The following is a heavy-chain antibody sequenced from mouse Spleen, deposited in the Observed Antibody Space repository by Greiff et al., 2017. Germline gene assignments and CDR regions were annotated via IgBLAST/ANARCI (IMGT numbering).Heavy chain of an antibody. V-gene: IGHV1-69*01. CDR2: IDPSDSYA. J-gene: IGHJ2*01. CDR3: ARDSCFDY. Sequence: VQLQQPGAELVMPGASVKLSCKASGYTFTSYWMHWVKQRPGQGLEWIGEIDPSDSYANYNQKFKGKATLTVDKSSSTAYMQLSSLTSEDSAVYYCARDSCFDYWGQGSTLTVSS. CDR1: GYTFTSYW.